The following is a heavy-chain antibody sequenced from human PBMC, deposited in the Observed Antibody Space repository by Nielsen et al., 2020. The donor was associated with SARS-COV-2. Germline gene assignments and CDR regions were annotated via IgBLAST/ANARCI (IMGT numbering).Heavy chain of an antibody. Sequence: GGSLRLSCAASGFTFSSYWMFWVRQAPGKGLVWVSHIDVDGSNTNYADSVQGRFTISRDNSKNTLYLQMNSLRAEDTAVYYWARDGWYSSGWYRPYGMDAWGQGTTVTVSS. CDR1: GFTFSSYW. V-gene: IGHV3-74*01. D-gene: IGHD6-19*01. CDR2: IDVDGSNT. J-gene: IGHJ6*02. CDR3: ARDGWYSSGWYRPYGMDA.